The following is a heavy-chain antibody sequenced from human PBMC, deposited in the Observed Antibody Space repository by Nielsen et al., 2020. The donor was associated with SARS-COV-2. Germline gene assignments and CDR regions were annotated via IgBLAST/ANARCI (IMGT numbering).Heavy chain of an antibody. CDR3: ARGIAARDYYYGMDV. CDR2: IIPIFGTA. Sequence: SVKVSCKASGGTFSSYAISWVRQAPGQGLEWMGGIIPIFGTANYAQKFQGRVTITADESTSTAYMVLSSLRSEDTAVYYCARGIAARDYYYGMDVWGQGTTVTVSS. V-gene: IGHV1-69*13. D-gene: IGHD6-6*01. J-gene: IGHJ6*02. CDR1: GGTFSSYA.